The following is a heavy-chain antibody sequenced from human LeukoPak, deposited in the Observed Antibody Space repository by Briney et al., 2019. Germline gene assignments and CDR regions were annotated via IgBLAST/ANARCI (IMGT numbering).Heavy chain of an antibody. J-gene: IGHJ4*02. CDR3: ARGGFRSMVRGVIDVGDY. CDR1: GGSISSYY. D-gene: IGHD3-10*01. V-gene: IGHV4-4*07. Sequence: SETLSLTCTVSGGSISSYYLSWIRQPAGKGLEWIGRIYSRGTTYNPSLKDRVTMSADTSRNHVSLTLNSVTAADTAVYYCARGGFRSMVRGVIDVGDYWGQGTLVTVSS. CDR2: IYSRGT.